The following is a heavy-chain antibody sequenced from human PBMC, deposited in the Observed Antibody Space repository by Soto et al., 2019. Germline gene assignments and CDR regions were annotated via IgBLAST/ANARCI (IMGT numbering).Heavy chain of an antibody. Sequence: VGSLRLSCAASGFTFSSYAMGWVRQGPGKGLEWVAVVSIGGSTHYADSVRGRFTISRDNSKNTLSLQMNSLTAEDTAVYFCAKRCGHGGHFDDWGQGALVTVAS. D-gene: IGHD2-21*01. J-gene: IGHJ4*02. CDR1: GFTFSSYA. V-gene: IGHV3-23*01. CDR2: VSIGGST. CDR3: AKRCGHGGHFDD.